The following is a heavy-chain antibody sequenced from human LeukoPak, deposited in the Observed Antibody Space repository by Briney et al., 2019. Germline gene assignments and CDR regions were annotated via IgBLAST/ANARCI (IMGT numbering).Heavy chain of an antibody. CDR1: GFTVSSNY. D-gene: IGHD2-2*01. V-gene: IGHV3-53*01. CDR3: AARGVYCSSTSCQDY. CDR2: IYSGGST. J-gene: IGHJ4*02. Sequence: GGSLRLSCAASGFTVSSNYMSWVRQAPGKGLEWVSVIYSGGSTYYADSVKGRFTISRDNSKNTLYLQMNSLRAKDTAVYYCAARGVYCSSTSCQDYWGQGTLVTVSS.